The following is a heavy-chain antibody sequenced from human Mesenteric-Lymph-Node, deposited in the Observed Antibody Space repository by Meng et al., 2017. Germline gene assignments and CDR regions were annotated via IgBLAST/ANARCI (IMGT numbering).Heavy chain of an antibody. CDR1: GGTFSSYA. Sequence: VQVVQLGAEVKKPGFSGKVSCKASGGTFSSYAISWVRQAPGQGLEWMGGIIPIFGTANYAQKFQGRVTITADESTSTAYMELSSLRSEDTAVYYCAIQPQIISLGDYWGQGTLVTVSS. V-gene: IGHV1-69*01. CDR3: AIQPQIISLGDY. CDR2: IIPIFGTA. J-gene: IGHJ4*02. D-gene: IGHD1-1*01.